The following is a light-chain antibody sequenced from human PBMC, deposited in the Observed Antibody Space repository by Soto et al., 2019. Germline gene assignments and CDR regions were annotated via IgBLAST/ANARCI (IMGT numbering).Light chain of an antibody. CDR1: QTISIW. CDR3: QQYRSFWT. V-gene: IGKV1-5*03. Sequence: DIPLTQSPSILSASVGDRVTITCRASQTISIWLAWYQQKPGKAPKLLIYKASILESGVPSRFSGSGSETDFSLTISSLQPDDFATYYCQQYRSFWTFGQGTKVEMK. CDR2: KAS. J-gene: IGKJ1*01.